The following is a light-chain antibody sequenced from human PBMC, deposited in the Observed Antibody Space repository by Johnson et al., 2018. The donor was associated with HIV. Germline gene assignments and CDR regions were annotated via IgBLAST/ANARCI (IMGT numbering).Light chain of an antibody. V-gene: IGLV1-51*01. CDR1: SSNIGTNY. CDR3: GTWDASLSVNV. Sequence: PSASAAPGQKVTISCSGSSSNIGTNYVSWYQQFPGTAPKLLIYDNNKRPSGIPDRFSGSKSGTSATLDITGLQSGDEADYYCGTWDASLSVNVFGPGTKVTVL. J-gene: IGLJ1*01. CDR2: DNN.